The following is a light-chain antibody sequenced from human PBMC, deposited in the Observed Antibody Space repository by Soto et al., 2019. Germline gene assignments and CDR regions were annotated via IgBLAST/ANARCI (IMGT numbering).Light chain of an antibody. CDR3: SSYTTSNTRQXV. CDR1: SSDVGGYNY. Sequence: QSVLTQSASVSGSPGQSITISCTGTSSDVGGYNYVSWYQQHPGKAPKFMIYDVSNRPSGVFNRFSGSKSGNTASLTISGLQAEDEADYYCSSYTTSNTRQXVFGTGTKVTVL. CDR2: DVS. V-gene: IGLV2-14*01. J-gene: IGLJ1*01.